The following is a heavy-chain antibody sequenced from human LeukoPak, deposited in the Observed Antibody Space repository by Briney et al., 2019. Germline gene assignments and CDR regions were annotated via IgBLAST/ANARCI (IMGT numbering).Heavy chain of an antibody. Sequence: PGGSLRLSCAASGFTFSRYWMSWARQAPRKGLERLANIKEDGSEQSYVYSVKGRFTISRDNAKNLLFLQMNSLRGDDSAVYYCARHPRLYGDYDGYWGQGTLVTVSS. D-gene: IGHD4-17*01. CDR3: ARHPRLYGDYDGY. V-gene: IGHV3-7*01. CDR2: IKEDGSEQ. J-gene: IGHJ4*02. CDR1: GFTFSRYW.